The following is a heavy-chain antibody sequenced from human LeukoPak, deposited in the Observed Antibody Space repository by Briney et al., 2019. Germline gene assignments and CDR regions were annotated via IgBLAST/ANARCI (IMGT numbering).Heavy chain of an antibody. J-gene: IGHJ4*02. Sequence: SETLSLTCAVHGGSFSGYYWSWIRQPPGKGLEWIGEINHSGSTNYNPSLKSRVTISVDTSKNQSSLKLRSVTAADTAVYYCARGAKYYYDLLDYWGQGTLVTVSS. V-gene: IGHV4-34*01. D-gene: IGHD3-22*01. CDR2: INHSGST. CDR3: ARGAKYYYDLLDY. CDR1: GGSFSGYY.